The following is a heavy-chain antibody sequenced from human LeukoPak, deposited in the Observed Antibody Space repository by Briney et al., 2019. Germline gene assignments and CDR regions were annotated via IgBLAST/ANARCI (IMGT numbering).Heavy chain of an antibody. CDR2: IYTSGST. D-gene: IGHD3-22*01. J-gene: IGHJ5*02. CDR3: ARAGDYYDSTGYYHAGSDWFDP. Sequence: SETLSLTCTVSGGSISSYYWSWIRQPAGKGLEWIGRIYTSGSTNYNPSLKSRVTMSVDTSKNQFSLKLSSVTAADTAVYYCARAGDYYDSTGYYHAGSDWFDPWGQGTLVTVSS. V-gene: IGHV4-4*07. CDR1: GGSISSYY.